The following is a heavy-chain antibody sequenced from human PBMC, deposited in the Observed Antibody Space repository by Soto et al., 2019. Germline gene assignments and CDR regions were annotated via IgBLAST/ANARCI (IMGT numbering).Heavy chain of an antibody. CDR2: IHNSRGTT. D-gene: IGHD3-22*01. J-gene: IGHJ4*02. Sequence: PGGSLRLSCAASGFTYSSYEMMWVRQAPGKGLEWVSSIHNSRGTTYYADSVKGRFTISRDNAQNSLYLQMSSLRAEDTAVYYCATSLSGYYYSYWGQGTLVTVSS. CDR1: GFTYSSYE. V-gene: IGHV3-48*03. CDR3: ATSLSGYYYSY.